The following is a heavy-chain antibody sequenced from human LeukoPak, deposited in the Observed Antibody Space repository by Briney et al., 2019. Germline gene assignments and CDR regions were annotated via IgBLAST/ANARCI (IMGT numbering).Heavy chain of an antibody. J-gene: IGHJ4*02. Sequence: SETLSLTCTVSGGSISSSSYYWGWIRQPPGKGLEWIGEINHSGSTNYNPSLKSRVTISVDTSKNQFSLKLSSVTAADTAVYYCARHFRHTTYYYGSGRGYYFDYWGQGTLVTVSS. CDR1: GGSISSSSYY. CDR3: ARHFRHTTYYYGSGRGYYFDY. V-gene: IGHV4-39*01. D-gene: IGHD3-10*01. CDR2: INHSGST.